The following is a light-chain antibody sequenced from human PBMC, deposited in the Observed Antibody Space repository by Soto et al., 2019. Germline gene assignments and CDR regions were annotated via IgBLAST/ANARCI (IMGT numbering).Light chain of an antibody. V-gene: IGLV2-14*01. J-gene: IGLJ1*01. Sequence: QSVLTQPASVSGSPGQSITISCTGTSSDVGFYNYVSWYQQNPGKAPKLMIYDVSNRPSGVSNRFSGSKSGNTASLTISGLQTEDGADYYCSSYTSSSTYVFGTGTKVTVL. CDR2: DVS. CDR1: SSDVGFYNY. CDR3: SSYTSSSTYV.